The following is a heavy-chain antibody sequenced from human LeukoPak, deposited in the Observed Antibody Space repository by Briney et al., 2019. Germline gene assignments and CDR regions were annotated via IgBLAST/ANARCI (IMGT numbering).Heavy chain of an antibody. CDR1: GGSISSSGYY. D-gene: IGHD1-26*01. CDR2: IYYSGST. V-gene: IGHV4-39*01. Sequence: PSETLSLTCTVSGGSISSSGYYWGWIRQPPGKGLEWIASIYYSGSTYYNPSLKSRVTISVDTSKNQLSLKLSSLTAADTAVYYCPRHEHSGSYYGLSWLDPWGQGTLVTVSS. CDR3: PRHEHSGSYYGLSWLDP. J-gene: IGHJ5*02.